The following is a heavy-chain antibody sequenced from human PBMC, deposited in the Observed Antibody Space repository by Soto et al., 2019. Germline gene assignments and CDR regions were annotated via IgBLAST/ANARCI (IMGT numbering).Heavy chain of an antibody. D-gene: IGHD6-13*01. V-gene: IGHV1-69*01. CDR3: AREAGYNWFDP. CDR1: GGTFSDYV. J-gene: IGHJ5*02. CDR2: IIAMSGTV. Sequence: QVQLVQSGSEVKRPGSSVRVSCKAVGGTFSDYVISWVRQAPGQGLEWMGGIIAMSGTVNNAQKFQDRVTITADESTSTVYMELSSLRSEDTAIYYCAREAGYNWFDPWGQGTLVTVSS.